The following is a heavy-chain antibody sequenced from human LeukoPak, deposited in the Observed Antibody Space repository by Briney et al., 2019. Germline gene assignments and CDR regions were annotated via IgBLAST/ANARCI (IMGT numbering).Heavy chain of an antibody. CDR3: ASSTEVLAFDI. J-gene: IGHJ3*02. V-gene: IGHV4-61*02. Sequence: SETLSLTCTVSGGSISSGSYYWSWIRQPAGKGLEWIGRIYTSGSTNYNPSLKSRVTISVDTSKNQFSLKLSSVTAADTAVYYCASSTEVLAFDIWGQGTMVTVSS. CDR2: IYTSGST. D-gene: IGHD4-17*01. CDR1: GGSISSGSYY.